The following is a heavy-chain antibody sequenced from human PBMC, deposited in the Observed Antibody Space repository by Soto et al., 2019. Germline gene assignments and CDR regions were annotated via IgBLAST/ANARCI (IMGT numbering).Heavy chain of an antibody. CDR2: INAGNGNT. V-gene: IGHV1-3*01. CDR3: ARAPLWFGELFQPVDY. Sequence: ASVNVSCKAAGYTFTSYAMHWVRHAPGQRLEWMGWINAGNGNTKYSQKFQGRVTITRDTSASTAYMELSSLRSEDTAVYYCARAPLWFGELFQPVDYWGQGTLVTVSS. J-gene: IGHJ4*02. CDR1: GYTFTSYA. D-gene: IGHD3-10*01.